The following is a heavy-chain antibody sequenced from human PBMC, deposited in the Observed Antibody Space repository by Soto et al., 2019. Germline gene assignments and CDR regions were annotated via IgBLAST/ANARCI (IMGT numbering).Heavy chain of an antibody. D-gene: IGHD2-15*01. V-gene: IGHV3-48*03. CDR3: ARDCSGGTCYAYYYNGMDV. Sequence: PGGSRRLSCAAAGFTFSSLEMNWVRQAPGKGLEWVSYISSSASTIYYADSVKGRFTISRDNAKNSLYLQMNSLRAEDTAAYYCARDCSGGTCYAYYYNGMDVWGQGTTVTVSS. CDR2: ISSSASTI. J-gene: IGHJ6*02. CDR1: GFTFSSLE.